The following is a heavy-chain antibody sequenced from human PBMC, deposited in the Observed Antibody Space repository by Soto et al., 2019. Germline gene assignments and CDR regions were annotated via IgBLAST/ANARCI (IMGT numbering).Heavy chain of an antibody. CDR1: GFTFSSYA. J-gene: IGHJ4*02. CDR2: ISYDGSNK. D-gene: IGHD6-19*01. Sequence: QVQLVESGGGVVQPGRSLRLSCAASGFTFSSYAMHWVRQAPGKGLEWVAVISYDGSNKYYADSVKGRFTISRDNSKNTLYLQMNSLRAEDTAVYYCARTGGMGLVRRDYWGQGTLVTVSS. CDR3: ARTGGMGLVRRDY. V-gene: IGHV3-30-3*01.